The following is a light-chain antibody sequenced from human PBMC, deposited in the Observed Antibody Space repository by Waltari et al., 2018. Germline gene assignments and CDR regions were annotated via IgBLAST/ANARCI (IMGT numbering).Light chain of an antibody. CDR2: AAS. V-gene: IGKV1-6*01. CDR1: QGIRND. Sequence: AIQMTQSPSSLSASVGDRVTITCRASQGIRNDLGWYKQKPGKAPKLLIYAASSLQSGVPSRFSGSGSGTDFTLTITSLQAEDVAVYYCQQYYALPRTFGQGTKVEI. CDR3: QQYYALPRT. J-gene: IGKJ1*01.